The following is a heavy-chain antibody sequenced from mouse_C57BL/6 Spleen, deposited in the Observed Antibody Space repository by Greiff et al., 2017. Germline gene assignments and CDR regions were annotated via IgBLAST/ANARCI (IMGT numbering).Heavy chain of an antibody. J-gene: IGHJ3*01. CDR3: ASRKAYYSNYGGFAY. D-gene: IGHD2-5*01. Sequence: VQLQQPGAELVKPGASVKMSCKASGYTFTSYWITWVKQRPGQGLEWIGDIYPGSGSTNYNEKFKSKATLTVDTSSSTAYMQLSSLTSEDSAVYYCASRKAYYSNYGGFAYWGQGTLVTVSA. V-gene: IGHV1-55*01. CDR2: IYPGSGST. CDR1: GYTFTSYW.